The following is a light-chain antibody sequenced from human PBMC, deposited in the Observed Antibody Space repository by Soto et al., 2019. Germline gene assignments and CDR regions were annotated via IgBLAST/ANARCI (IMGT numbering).Light chain of an antibody. CDR1: QSVSSY. CDR2: DAS. J-gene: IGKJ4*01. Sequence: EIVLTQSPSTLSLSPGERATLSCRASQSVSSYLAWYQQKPGQAPRLLIYDASNRATGIPARFSGSGSGTDFTLTISSLEPEDFAVYYCQQRSNWPPRLTFGGGTKVDIK. CDR3: QQRSNWPPRLT. V-gene: IGKV3-11*01.